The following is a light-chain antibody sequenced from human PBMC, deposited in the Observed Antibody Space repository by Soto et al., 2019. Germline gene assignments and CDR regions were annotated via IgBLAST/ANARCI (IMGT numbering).Light chain of an antibody. CDR1: QSIGNNY. CDR3: QQYAASPRT. Sequence: EIVLTQSPGTLSLSPRERATLSCRASQSIGNNYLAWYQHKPGQAPRLLIYGASNRAPGIPDRFSGSGSGTDLTVTIRRLEPEDCAIYYCQQYAASPRTFGQGTQVEVK. J-gene: IGKJ1*01. CDR2: GAS. V-gene: IGKV3-20*01.